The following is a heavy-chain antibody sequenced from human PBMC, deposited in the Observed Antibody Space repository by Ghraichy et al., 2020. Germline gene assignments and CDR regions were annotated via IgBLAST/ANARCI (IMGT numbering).Heavy chain of an antibody. CDR2: ISSSSSYI. Sequence: GESLNISCAASGFTFSSYSMNWVRQAPGKGLEWVSSISSSSSYIYYADSVKGRFTISRDNAKNSLYLQMNSLRAEDTAVYYCARIPDYYDSSVLIKNWGQGTLVTVSS. J-gene: IGHJ4*02. D-gene: IGHD3-22*01. CDR3: ARIPDYYDSSVLIKN. CDR1: GFTFSSYS. V-gene: IGHV3-21*01.